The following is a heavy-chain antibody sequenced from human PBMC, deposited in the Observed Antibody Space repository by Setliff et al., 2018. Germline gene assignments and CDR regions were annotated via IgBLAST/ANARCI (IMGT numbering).Heavy chain of an antibody. Sequence: QPGGSLRLSCAASGFTFSTYYMHWVRQPPGKGLEWVANIKQDGSEKYYVDSVRGRFTISRDNAKNSLYLQMNSLRAEDTAVYYCARDYLSGWYWDYWGQGTLVTVSS. D-gene: IGHD6-19*01. CDR3: ARDYLSGWYWDY. J-gene: IGHJ4*02. CDR1: GFTFSTYY. CDR2: IKQDGSEK. V-gene: IGHV3-7*01.